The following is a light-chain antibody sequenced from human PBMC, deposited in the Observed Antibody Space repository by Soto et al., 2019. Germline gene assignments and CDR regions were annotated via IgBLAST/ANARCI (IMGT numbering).Light chain of an antibody. CDR2: KAS. Sequence: DIQMTQSPSTLSAYVGDRVTITCRASQSISNWLAWYQQKPGKAPKLLIYKASSLESGVPSRFSGSGSGTEFTLTISSLQPDDFATYYCQQYNSYRFTFGPGIKVDIK. CDR3: QQYNSYRFT. J-gene: IGKJ3*01. V-gene: IGKV1-5*03. CDR1: QSISNW.